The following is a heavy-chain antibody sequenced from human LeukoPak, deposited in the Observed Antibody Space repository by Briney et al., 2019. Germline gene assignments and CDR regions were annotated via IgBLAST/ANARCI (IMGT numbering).Heavy chain of an antibody. CDR3: ARSIDI. Sequence: PSETLSLTCTVSGGSISSHYWSWIRQPPGKGLEWIGYIYYSGSTNYNPSLKSRVTISVDTSKNQFSLKLSSVTAADTAVYYCARSIDIWGQGTMVTVSS. CDR2: IYYSGST. CDR1: GGSISSHY. V-gene: IGHV4-59*08. J-gene: IGHJ3*02.